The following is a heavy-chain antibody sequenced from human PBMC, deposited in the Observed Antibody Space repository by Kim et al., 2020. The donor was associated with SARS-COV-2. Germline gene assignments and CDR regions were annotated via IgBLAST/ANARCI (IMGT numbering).Heavy chain of an antibody. D-gene: IGHD1-26*01. Sequence: ASVKVSCKASGYTFTSYAMHWVRQAPGQRLEWMGWINAGNGNTKYSQKFQGRVTITRDTSASTAYMELSSLRSEDTTVYYCARGQVVGAPYYYYYGMDVWGQGTTVTVSS. V-gene: IGHV1-3*01. CDR1: GYTFTSYA. CDR2: INAGNGNT. J-gene: IGHJ6*02. CDR3: ARGQVVGAPYYYYYGMDV.